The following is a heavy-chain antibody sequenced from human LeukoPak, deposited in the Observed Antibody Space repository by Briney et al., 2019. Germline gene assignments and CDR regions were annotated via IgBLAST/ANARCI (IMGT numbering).Heavy chain of an antibody. V-gene: IGHV4-59*01. CDR1: GGSISPYY. Sequence: SETLSLTCTVSGGSISPYYWNWIRLTPGKGLGWIGYIFSSGTTHYNPSLRSRVTMSIDTPKNHFSLNLSSVTAADTAIYYCARAWINPERRAFDMWSQGSLVTVSS. J-gene: IGHJ3*02. CDR2: IFSSGTT. D-gene: IGHD5-12*01. CDR3: ARAWINPERRAFDM.